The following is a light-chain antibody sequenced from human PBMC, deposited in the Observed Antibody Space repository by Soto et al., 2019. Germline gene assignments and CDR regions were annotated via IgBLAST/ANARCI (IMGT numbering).Light chain of an antibody. CDR1: QSIDSSY. V-gene: IGKV3-20*01. CDR2: GTS. Sequence: IVLTQSPGPLSLSPGDTATLSCRASQSIDSSYVAWYQQTPGQPPSLLVYGTSTRATGIPDRFSGSGSGTDFTLSISSLEPEDFAVYFCQLSGTFGPGTKV. J-gene: IGKJ3*01. CDR3: QLSGT.